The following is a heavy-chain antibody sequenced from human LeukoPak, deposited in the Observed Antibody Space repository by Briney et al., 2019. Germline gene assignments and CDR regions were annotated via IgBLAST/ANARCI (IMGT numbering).Heavy chain of an antibody. J-gene: IGHJ5*02. CDR1: GFTFSDYY. D-gene: IGHD6-13*01. Sequence: GGSLRLSCAASGFTFSDYYMSWIRQAPGKGLEWVSYISSSGSTIYYADSVKGRFAISRDNAKNSLYLQMNSVRAEDTAVYYCARGGSSSWDGHRARNNWFDPWGQGTLVTVSS. CDR2: ISSSGSTI. V-gene: IGHV3-11*01. CDR3: ARGGSSSWDGHRARNNWFDP.